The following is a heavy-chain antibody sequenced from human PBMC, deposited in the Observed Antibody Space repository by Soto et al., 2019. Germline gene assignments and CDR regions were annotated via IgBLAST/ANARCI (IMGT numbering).Heavy chain of an antibody. Sequence: QVQLVQSGAEVKKPGASVKVSCKASGYTFNSSYIHWVRQAPGQGLEWMGWINPNSDVTSYAPSFQDRVTMTSDMPITTAYMELTRLRSDDTAVYYCVRVGFNSHYDFDYWGRGTLITVSS. CDR3: VRVGFNSHYDFDY. CDR2: INPNSDVT. D-gene: IGHD3-16*01. J-gene: IGHJ4*02. CDR1: GYTFNSSY. V-gene: IGHV1-2*02.